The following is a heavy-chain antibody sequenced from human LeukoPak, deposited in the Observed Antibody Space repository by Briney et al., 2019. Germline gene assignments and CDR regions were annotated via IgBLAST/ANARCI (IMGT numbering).Heavy chain of an antibody. D-gene: IGHD3-3*01. CDR1: GGTFSSYT. CDR2: IIPILGIA. V-gene: IGHV1-69*04. J-gene: IGHJ5*02. CDR3: ARDPAYDFWSGPGYNWFDP. Sequence: SVKVSRKASGGTFSSYTISWVRQAPGQGLEWMGRIIPILGIANYAQKFQGRVTITADKSTSTAYMELSSLRSEDTAVYYCARDPAYDFWSGPGYNWFDPWGQGTLVTVSS.